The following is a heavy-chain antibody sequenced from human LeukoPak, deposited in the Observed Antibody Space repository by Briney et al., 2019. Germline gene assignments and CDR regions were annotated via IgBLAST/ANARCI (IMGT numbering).Heavy chain of an antibody. Sequence: SETLSLTCTVSGDSFSSHSWTWLRQSPGKGLEWIGYISYIGTTNYNPSLKSRVTILVDQSNNHFSLQQISIAAEDTGLFYCAIYPSTVTKGFDVWVQGTTVTVSS. V-gene: IGHV4-59*11. D-gene: IGHD4-17*01. CDR1: GDSFSSHS. CDR2: ISYIGTT. J-gene: IGHJ3*01. CDR3: AIYPSTVTKGFDV.